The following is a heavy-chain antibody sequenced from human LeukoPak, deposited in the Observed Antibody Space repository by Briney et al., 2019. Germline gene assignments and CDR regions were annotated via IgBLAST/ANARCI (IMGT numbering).Heavy chain of an antibody. Sequence: PSETLSVTCVVSGDAISSGNYWGWIRQPPEKGLEWIGNIHHSGYTNYNPSLKSRVTISVDTSKNQFSLKMKSVTAADTAVYYCARMGSDYWGQGTLVTVSS. D-gene: IGHD3-16*01. CDR2: IHHSGYT. CDR1: GDAISSGNY. CDR3: ARMGSDY. V-gene: IGHV4-38-2*01. J-gene: IGHJ4*02.